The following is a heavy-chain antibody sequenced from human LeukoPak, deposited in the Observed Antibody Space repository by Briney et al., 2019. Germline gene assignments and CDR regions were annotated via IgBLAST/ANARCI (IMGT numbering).Heavy chain of an antibody. CDR1: GFTFSSYG. CDR3: AKLLGRIGPVPVADY. CDR2: IRYDGSNK. V-gene: IGHV3-30*02. Sequence: GGSLRLSCAASGFTFSSYGMHWVRQAPGKGLEWVAFIRYDGSNKYYADSVKGRFTISRDNSKNTLYLQMNSLRAGDTAVYYCAKLLGRIGPVPVADYWGQGTLVTVSS. J-gene: IGHJ4*02. D-gene: IGHD2-2*01.